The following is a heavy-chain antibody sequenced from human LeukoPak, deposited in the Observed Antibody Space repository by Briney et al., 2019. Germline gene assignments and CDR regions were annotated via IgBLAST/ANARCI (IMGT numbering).Heavy chain of an antibody. CDR1: GGSFSGYY. D-gene: IGHD3-22*01. Sequence: SETLSLTCAVYGGSFSGYYWSWIRQPPGKGLEWIGEINHSGSTNYNPSLKSRVTISVDTCKNQFSLKLSSVTAADTAVYDCARGRTISDSSGYDRAAHYMDVWGKGTTVTVSS. V-gene: IGHV4-34*01. CDR3: ARGRTISDSSGYDRAAHYMDV. CDR2: INHSGST. J-gene: IGHJ6*03.